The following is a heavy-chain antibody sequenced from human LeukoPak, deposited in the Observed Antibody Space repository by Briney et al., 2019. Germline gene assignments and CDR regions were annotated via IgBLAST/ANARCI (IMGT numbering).Heavy chain of an antibody. Sequence: GTLSLTCAVSGGSISSNNWWGWVRQPPGKGLEWIGEIYRSGSPNYNPSLKSRVTISVDKSRNHFSLNLSSVTAADTAVYYCARVNINNWHSCDYWGQGTLVTVSS. CDR3: ARVNINNWHSCDY. CDR2: IYRSGSP. V-gene: IGHV4-4*02. D-gene: IGHD1-1*01. CDR1: GGSISSNNW. J-gene: IGHJ4*02.